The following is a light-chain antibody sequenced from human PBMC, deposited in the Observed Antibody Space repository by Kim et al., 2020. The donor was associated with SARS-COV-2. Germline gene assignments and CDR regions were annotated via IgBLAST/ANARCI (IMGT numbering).Light chain of an antibody. J-gene: IGKJ2*01. Sequence: PGERVTLSCRASQNVTSIYIGWYQQRPGQAPRLLIYGTSNRATGIPRRFSGSGSGTDFTLTISRLEPEDFAVYYCQHFDSSLYTFGQGTKLEI. CDR2: GTS. V-gene: IGKV3-20*01. CDR1: QNVTSIY. CDR3: QHFDSSLYT.